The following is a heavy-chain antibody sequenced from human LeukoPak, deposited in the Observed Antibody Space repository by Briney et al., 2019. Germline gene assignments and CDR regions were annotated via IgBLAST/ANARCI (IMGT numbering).Heavy chain of an antibody. CDR1: GFTFSSYS. CDR3: ARVYYDSSGYYQLDH. J-gene: IGHJ4*02. CDR2: ISSSSSYI. Sequence: GGSLRLSCAASGFTFSSYSMNWVRQAPGKGLEWVSSISSSSSYIYYADSVKGRFTISRDNAKNSLYLQMNSLRAEDTAVYYCARVYYDSSGYYQLDHWGQGTLVTVSS. V-gene: IGHV3-21*01. D-gene: IGHD3-22*01.